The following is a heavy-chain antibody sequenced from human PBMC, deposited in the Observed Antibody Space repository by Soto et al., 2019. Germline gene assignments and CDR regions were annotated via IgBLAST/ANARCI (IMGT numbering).Heavy chain of an antibody. CDR2: INPNSGGT. Sequence: ASVKVSCKASGYTFTGYYMHWVRQAPGQGLEWMGWINPNSGGTNYAQKFQGRVTMTRDTSISTAYMELSRLRSDDTAVYYCARDQAYYDFWSGYYISSYYGMEVWGEGTTVTVSS. V-gene: IGHV1-2*02. J-gene: IGHJ6*04. D-gene: IGHD3-3*01. CDR3: ARDQAYYDFWSGYYISSYYGMEV. CDR1: GYTFTGYY.